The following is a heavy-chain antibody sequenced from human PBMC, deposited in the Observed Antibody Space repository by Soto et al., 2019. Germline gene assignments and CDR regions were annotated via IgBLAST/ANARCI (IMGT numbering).Heavy chain of an antibody. V-gene: IGHV3-30*18. CDR3: AKDRYGDYSLHIFDF. Sequence: QVQLVESGGGVVQPGRSLRLSCAASGFTFSSYGMHWVRQAPGKGLEWVAVISYDGSSKYYADSVKGRFTISRDNSKNTLYLQMNSLRAEDTAVYYCAKDRYGDYSLHIFDFWGQGTLVTVSS. CDR2: ISYDGSSK. CDR1: GFTFSSYG. D-gene: IGHD4-17*01. J-gene: IGHJ4*02.